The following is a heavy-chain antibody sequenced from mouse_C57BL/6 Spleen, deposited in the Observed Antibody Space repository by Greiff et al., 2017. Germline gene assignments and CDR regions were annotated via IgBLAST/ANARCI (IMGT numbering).Heavy chain of an antibody. D-gene: IGHD1-1*01. CDR3: ARGITTVVATDWYFDV. J-gene: IGHJ1*03. CDR1: GYTFTNYW. CDR2: IYPGGGYT. V-gene: IGHV1-63*01. Sequence: QVQLQQSGAELVRPGTSVKMSCKASGYTFTNYWIGWAKQRPGHGLEWIGDIYPGGGYTTYNEKFKGKATLTADKSSSTAYMQFSSLTSEDSAIYYCARGITTVVATDWYFDVWGTGTTVTVSS.